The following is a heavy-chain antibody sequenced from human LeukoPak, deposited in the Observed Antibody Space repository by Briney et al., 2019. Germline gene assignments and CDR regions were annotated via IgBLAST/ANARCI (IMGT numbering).Heavy chain of an antibody. J-gene: IGHJ3*02. CDR1: GFTFSSYS. D-gene: IGHD2-8*01. CDR2: ISSSSSYI. V-gene: IGHV3-21*04. CDR3: AKGGRMVFSAFDI. Sequence: GGSLRLSCAASGFTFSSYSMNWVRQAPGKGLEWVSSISSSSSYIYYADSVKGRFTISRDNSKNTLYLQMNSLRVEDTAVYYCAKGGRMVFSAFDIWGQETMVTVSS.